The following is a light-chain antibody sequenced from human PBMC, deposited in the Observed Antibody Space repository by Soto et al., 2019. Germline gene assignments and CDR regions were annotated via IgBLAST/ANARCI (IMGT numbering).Light chain of an antibody. V-gene: IGLV2-14*01. CDR2: GVT. Sequence: QSVLTQPASVSGSPGQSITISCTGTNSDVGGYHYVSWYQHHPGTAPKLIIYGVTNRPSGVSNRFSGSKSGNTASLTISGLQTEDEANYYCSSYTSISTRVFGGGTQLTVL. CDR3: SSYTSISTRV. J-gene: IGLJ3*02. CDR1: NSDVGGYHY.